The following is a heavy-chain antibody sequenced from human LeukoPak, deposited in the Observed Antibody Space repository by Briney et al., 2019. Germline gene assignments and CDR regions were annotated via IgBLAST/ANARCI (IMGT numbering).Heavy chain of an antibody. Sequence: ASVKVSCKASGYTFPSYGINWVRQAPGQGLEWRGWIRPHTGETNSAQRFQDRVTMTTDTSTTTAYMELRSLRFDDTAVYYCARDRGGKGSAIFYWGQGSLVTVSS. V-gene: IGHV1-18*01. D-gene: IGHD2-2*01. CDR3: ARDRGGKGSAIFY. J-gene: IGHJ4*02. CDR1: GYTFPSYG. CDR2: IRPHTGET.